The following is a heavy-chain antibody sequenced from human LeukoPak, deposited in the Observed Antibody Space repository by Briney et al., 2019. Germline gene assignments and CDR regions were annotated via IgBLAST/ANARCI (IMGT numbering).Heavy chain of an antibody. J-gene: IGHJ6*03. V-gene: IGHV1-69*01. D-gene: IGHD3-10*02. Sequence: SVTVSRQDSGGTFSRYAISWVRLAPPQALEWVGVIFPILGSANYPQQFEGRVTITHDQSPSTAYMELDGARSEGPALCYCSRATMLVWNYYYYMDVWGKGTTVTVSS. CDR2: IFPILGSA. CDR3: SRATMLVWNYYYYMDV. CDR1: GGTFSRYA.